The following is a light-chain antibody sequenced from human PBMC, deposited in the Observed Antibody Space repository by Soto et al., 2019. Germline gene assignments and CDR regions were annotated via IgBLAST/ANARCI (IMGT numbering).Light chain of an antibody. V-gene: IGKV1-5*03. J-gene: IGKJ2*01. CDR3: QLYNSHSSYT. CDR2: KES. Sequence: DIQMTQSPSTLSASVGDRVTITCRASQSSKTWLAWYQQKPGKAPKLLIYKESSLGSGVPSRFSGSGSGTDFTLAISSLQPDDFAINYCQLYNSHSSYTFGQGTKLEIK. CDR1: QSSKTW.